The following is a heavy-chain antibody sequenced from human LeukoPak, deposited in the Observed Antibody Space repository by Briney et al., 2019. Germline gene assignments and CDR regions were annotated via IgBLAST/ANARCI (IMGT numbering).Heavy chain of an antibody. CDR1: GGSFSGYY. Sequence: SGTLSLTCAVYGGSFSGYYWSWIRQPPGKGLEWIGEINHSGSTNYNPSLKSRVTISVDTSKNQFSLKLSSVTAADTAVYYCARSITMVRGGREYYFDYWGQGTLVTVSS. V-gene: IGHV4-34*01. J-gene: IGHJ4*02. D-gene: IGHD3-10*01. CDR3: ARSITMVRGGREYYFDY. CDR2: INHSGST.